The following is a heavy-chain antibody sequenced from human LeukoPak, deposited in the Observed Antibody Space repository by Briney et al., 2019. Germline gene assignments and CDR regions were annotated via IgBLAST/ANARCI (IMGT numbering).Heavy chain of an antibody. CDR3: ARPGLDIVVVPAAFGTVGHGMDV. CDR2: IIPIFGTA. CDR1: GGTFSSYA. J-gene: IGHJ6*02. V-gene: IGHV1-69*13. D-gene: IGHD2-2*01. Sequence: SVKVSCKASGGTFSSYAISWVRQAPGQGLEWMGGIIPIFGTANYAQKFQGRVTITADESTSTAYMELSSLRSEDTAVYYCARPGLDIVVVPAAFGTVGHGMDVWGQGTTVTVSS.